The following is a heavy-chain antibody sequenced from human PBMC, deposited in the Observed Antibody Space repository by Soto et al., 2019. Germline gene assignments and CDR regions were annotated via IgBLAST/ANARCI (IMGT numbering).Heavy chain of an antibody. V-gene: IGHV3-53*01. Sequence: EVQLVESGGGLIQPGGSLRLSCAASGFTVSSNYMSWVRQAPGKGLEWVSVIYSGGSTYYADSVKGRFTICRDNSKNTLYLQMNSLRAEDTAVYYCARGILEQLGEYYYYYYGMDVWGQGTTVTVSS. CDR2: IYSGGST. J-gene: IGHJ6*02. D-gene: IGHD6-6*01. CDR3: ARGILEQLGEYYYYYYGMDV. CDR1: GFTVSSNY.